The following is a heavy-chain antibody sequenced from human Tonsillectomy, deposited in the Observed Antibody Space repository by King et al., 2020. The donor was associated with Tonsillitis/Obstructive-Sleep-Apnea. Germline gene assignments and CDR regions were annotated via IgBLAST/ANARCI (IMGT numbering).Heavy chain of an antibody. Sequence: VQLQESGPGLVKPSETLSLTCTVSGGSISSYYWSWIRQPPGKGLEWIGYIYYSGSTNYNPSLKSRVTISVDTSKNQFSLKLSSVTAADTAVYYCARGFSSGDLSGFDPWGQGTLVTVSS. V-gene: IGHV4-59*01. CDR3: ARGFSSGDLSGFDP. CDR1: GGSISSYY. CDR2: IYYSGST. J-gene: IGHJ5*02. D-gene: IGHD4-17*01.